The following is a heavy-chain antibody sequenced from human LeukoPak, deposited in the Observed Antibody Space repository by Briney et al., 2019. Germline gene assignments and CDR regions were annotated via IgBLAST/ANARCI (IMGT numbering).Heavy chain of an antibody. D-gene: IGHD2-15*01. V-gene: IGHV3-23*01. J-gene: IGHJ5*01. CDR1: GFTFYKNG. CDR3: TKENSSWDLVRWFDS. Sequence: PSGPLRLSCAASGFTFYKNGVSWVRQAPGKGLEWVASTSSRSTDYADTVEGRVTISRDNYKGTQYLEMNSLRAEDTATYYCTKENSSWDLVRWFDSWGQGTPVT. CDR2: TSSRST.